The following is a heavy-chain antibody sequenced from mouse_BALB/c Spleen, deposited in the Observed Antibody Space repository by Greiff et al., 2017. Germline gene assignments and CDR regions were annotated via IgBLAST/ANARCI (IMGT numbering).Heavy chain of an antibody. Sequence: VKLVESGPGLVAPSQSLSITCTVSGFSLTSYGVHWVRQPPGKGLEWLGVIWAGGSTNYNSALMSRLSISKDNSKSQVFLKMNSLQTDDTAMYYCARDRDYGSSYDAMDYWGQGTSVTVSS. CDR3: ARDRDYGSSYDAMDY. J-gene: IGHJ4*01. V-gene: IGHV2-9*02. CDR1: GFSLTSYG. CDR2: IWAGGST. D-gene: IGHD1-1*01.